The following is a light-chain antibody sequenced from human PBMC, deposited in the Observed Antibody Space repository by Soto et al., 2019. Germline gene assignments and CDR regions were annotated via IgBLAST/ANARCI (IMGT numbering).Light chain of an antibody. CDR2: AAS. J-gene: IGKJ5*01. Sequence: DIQMTQSPSSLSASVGDRVSITCQASHDIRKYLNWYQLKPGKAPKLLIYAASTLQSGVPSRFSGSGSGTDFTLTISCLQSEDFATYYCQQYYSYPITFGQGTRLEI. CDR1: HDIRKY. CDR3: QQYYSYPIT. V-gene: IGKV1-16*01.